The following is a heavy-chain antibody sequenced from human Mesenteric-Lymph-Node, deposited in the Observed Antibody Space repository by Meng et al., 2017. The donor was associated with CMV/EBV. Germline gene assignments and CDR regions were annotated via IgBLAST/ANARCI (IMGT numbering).Heavy chain of an antibody. Sequence: GESLKISCAASGFNFGAFGMHWVRQAPGKGLEWVAFIRSDGYNKYYADSVKGRFTISRDNSKNTLYLQMNSLRAEDTALYYCAKAQYFNFWSDSNYYGMDVWGQGTTVTVSS. CDR2: IRSDGYNK. CDR1: GFNFGAFG. J-gene: IGHJ6*02. D-gene: IGHD3-3*01. CDR3: AKAQYFNFWSDSNYYGMDV. V-gene: IGHV3-30*02.